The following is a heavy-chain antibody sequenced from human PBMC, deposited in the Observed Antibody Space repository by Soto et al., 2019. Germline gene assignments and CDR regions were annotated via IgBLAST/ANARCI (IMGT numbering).Heavy chain of an antibody. CDR2: IIPIFGTA. CDR1: GGTFSSYA. CDR3: AREVLRYFDWLSYYFDY. J-gene: IGHJ4*02. V-gene: IGHV1-69*12. D-gene: IGHD3-9*01. Sequence: QVQLVQSGAEVKKPGSSVKVSCKASGGTFSSYAISWVRQAPGQGLEWMGGIIPIFGTANYAQKFQGRVTITADESTSTAYMELSSLRSEDTAVYYCAREVLRYFDWLSYYFDYWGQGTLVTVSS.